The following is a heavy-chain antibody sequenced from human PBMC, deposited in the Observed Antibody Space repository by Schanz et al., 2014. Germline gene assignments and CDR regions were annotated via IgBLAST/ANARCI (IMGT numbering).Heavy chain of an antibody. V-gene: IGHV1-69*08. Sequence: VQLEQSGAEVKKPGSSVKVSCKASGGTFSSDTFSWVRQAPGQGLEWMGRIVPIAGITNYAQRFQGRVTITADKSSDTAYMELSSLRSEDTAVHYCAREVGLYDRGWFDPWGQGTLVTVSS. D-gene: IGHD3-22*01. J-gene: IGHJ5*02. CDR2: IVPIAGIT. CDR1: GGTFSSDT. CDR3: AREVGLYDRGWFDP.